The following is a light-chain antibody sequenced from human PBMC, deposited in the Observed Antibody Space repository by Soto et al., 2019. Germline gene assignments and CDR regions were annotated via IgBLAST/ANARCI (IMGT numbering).Light chain of an antibody. Sequence: DIQLTQSPSSLSASVGDRVTITCRASQTISRNLNWYQQKPGEAPRLLMYVVSTLQGGVPSRFSGSESGTDYTLTISSVQPDDFATYYCQQRYSSPYTFGQGTKLEIK. V-gene: IGKV1-39*01. J-gene: IGKJ2*01. CDR3: QQRYSSPYT. CDR1: QTISRN. CDR2: VVS.